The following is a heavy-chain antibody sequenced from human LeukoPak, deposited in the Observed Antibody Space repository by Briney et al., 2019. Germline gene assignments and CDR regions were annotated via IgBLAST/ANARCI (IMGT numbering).Heavy chain of an antibody. CDR3: ARERGHLDY. CDR2: ISASGGST. Sequence: GGSLRLSCAASGFTFTNYAMSWVRQAPGKGLEWVSAISASGGSTFYADSVKGRFTISRDNSKNTLYLQMNSLRAEDTAVYYCARERGHLDYWGQGTLVTVSS. J-gene: IGHJ4*02. V-gene: IGHV3-23*01. D-gene: IGHD6-25*01. CDR1: GFTFTNYA.